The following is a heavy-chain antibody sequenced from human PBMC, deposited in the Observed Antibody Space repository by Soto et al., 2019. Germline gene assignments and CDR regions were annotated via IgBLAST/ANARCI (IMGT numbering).Heavy chain of an antibody. Sequence: SETLSLTCTVSGGSISSSSYYWGWIRQPPGKGLEWIGSIYYSGSTYYNPSLKSRVTISVDTSKNQFSLKLSSVTAADTAVYYCARVTGSGMWDNWFDPWGQGTLVTVSS. CDR2: IYYSGST. D-gene: IGHD3-10*01. CDR1: GGSISSSSYY. CDR3: ARVTGSGMWDNWFDP. J-gene: IGHJ5*02. V-gene: IGHV4-39*01.